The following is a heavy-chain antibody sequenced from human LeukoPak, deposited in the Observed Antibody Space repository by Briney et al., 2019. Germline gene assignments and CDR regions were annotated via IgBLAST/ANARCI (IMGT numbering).Heavy chain of an antibody. CDR2: ISGSGGST. CDR3: ARSAAAGTVFDY. Sequence: PGGSLRLSCAASGFTFSSYAMSWVRQAPGKGLEWVSAISGSGGSTYYADSVKGRFTISRDNAKNSLYLQMNSLRAEDTAVYYCARSAAAGTVFDYWGQGTLVTVSS. J-gene: IGHJ4*02. D-gene: IGHD6-13*01. V-gene: IGHV3-23*01. CDR1: GFTFSSYA.